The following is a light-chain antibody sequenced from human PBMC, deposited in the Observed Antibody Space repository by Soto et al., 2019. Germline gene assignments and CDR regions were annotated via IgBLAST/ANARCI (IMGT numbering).Light chain of an antibody. J-gene: IGKJ1*01. CDR1: QSVSGN. Sequence: EIVMTQSPATLSVSPGERATLSCRASQSVSGNLAWYQQKPGQAPRLLINGASTRATGIPARFSGSGSGTESTLTISSLQSEDFAVYYCQQYNNWPTLFGQGTKVEIK. CDR3: QQYNNWPTL. V-gene: IGKV3-15*01. CDR2: GAS.